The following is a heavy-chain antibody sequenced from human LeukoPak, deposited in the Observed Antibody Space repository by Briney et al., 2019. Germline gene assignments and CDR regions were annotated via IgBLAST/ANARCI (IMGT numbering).Heavy chain of an antibody. CDR1: GGSFSGYY. D-gene: IGHD7-27*01. CDR3: ASRKLGNDY. CDR2: INHSGST. V-gene: IGHV4-34*01. J-gene: IGHJ4*02. Sequence: SETLSLTCAVYGGSFSGYYWSWIRQPPGKGLEWIGEINHSGSTNYNPSLKSRVTISVDTSKNQFSLKLISVAAADTAVYYCASRKLGNDYWGQGTLVTVSS.